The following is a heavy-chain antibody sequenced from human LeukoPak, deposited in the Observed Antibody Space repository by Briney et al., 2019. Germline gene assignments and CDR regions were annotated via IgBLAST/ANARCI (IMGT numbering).Heavy chain of an antibody. CDR2: IYYSGST. Sequence: PSETLSLTCTVSGGSISSYYWSWIRQPPGKGLEWIGYIYYSGSTNYNPSLKSRVTISVDTSKNQFSLKLSSVTAADTAVYYCARVNKITAGRAFDYWGQGTLVTVSS. D-gene: IGHD1-14*01. J-gene: IGHJ4*02. V-gene: IGHV4-59*01. CDR1: GGSISSYY. CDR3: ARVNKITAGRAFDY.